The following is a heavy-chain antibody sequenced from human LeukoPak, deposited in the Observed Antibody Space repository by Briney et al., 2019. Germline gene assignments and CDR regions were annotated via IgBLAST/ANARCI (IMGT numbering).Heavy chain of an antibody. D-gene: IGHD3-3*01. CDR1: GFTVSTNY. V-gene: IGHV3-53*01. J-gene: IGHJ5*02. CDR2: IYSGDNT. Sequence: PGGSLRLFCAASGFTVSTNYMNWVRQAPGKGLEWVSVIYSGDNTYYADSVKGRFTISRDNSKNTLYLQMNSLRAEDTAVYYCAKSMGSYDDNVVPFDPWGQGTLVTVSS. CDR3: AKSMGSYDDNVVPFDP.